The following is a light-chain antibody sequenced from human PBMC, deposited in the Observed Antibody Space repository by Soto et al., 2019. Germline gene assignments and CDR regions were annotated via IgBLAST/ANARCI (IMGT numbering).Light chain of an antibody. V-gene: IGKV3-20*01. Sequence: EIGLTQSPGTLSLSPGERATLSCRASQSVGSKLAWYRQTPGQPPRLLIYGASTRATDTPARFSGSGAGTNFTLIISRLEPVDFAVYYCQQYGSSFATFGQGTQVE. CDR2: GAS. J-gene: IGKJ1*01. CDR3: QQYGSSFAT. CDR1: QSVGSK.